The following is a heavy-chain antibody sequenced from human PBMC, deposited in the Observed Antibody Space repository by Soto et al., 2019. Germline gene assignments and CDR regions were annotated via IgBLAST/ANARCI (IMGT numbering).Heavy chain of an antibody. D-gene: IGHD6-6*01. CDR1: GYTFTSYR. CDR2: ISPSGGST. V-gene: IGHV1-46*03. J-gene: IGHJ4*02. Sequence: ASVKVSCKASGYTFTSYRISWVRHAPGQGLEWMGIISPSGGSTSYAQKFQGRVTMTRDTSTSTVYMELSSLRSEDTAVYYCARDLALSSSSAYFDYWGQGTLVTVSS. CDR3: ARDLALSSSSAYFDY.